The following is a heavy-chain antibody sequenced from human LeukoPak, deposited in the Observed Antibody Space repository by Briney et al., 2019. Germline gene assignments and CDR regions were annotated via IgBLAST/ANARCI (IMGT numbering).Heavy chain of an antibody. CDR3: ARDLAVAGSDY. CDR1: GFTFSSYS. J-gene: IGHJ4*02. CDR2: ISSSSSYI. V-gene: IGHV3-21*01. Sequence: GGSLRLTCAASGFTFSSYSMNWFRQAPGKGLEWFSSISSSSSYIYYADSLKGRFTISRDNAKNSLYLQMTSVRAEDTAVYYCARDLAVAGSDYWGQGTLVTVSS. D-gene: IGHD6-19*01.